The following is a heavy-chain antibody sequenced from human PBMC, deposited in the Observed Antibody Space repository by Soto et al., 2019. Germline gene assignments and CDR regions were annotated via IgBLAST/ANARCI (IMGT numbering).Heavy chain of an antibody. V-gene: IGHV4-31*03. Sequence: QVQLQESGPGLVKPSQTLSLTCTVSGGSISSGGYYWSWIRQHPGKGLEWIGYIYYSGSTYYNPSLKGRVKISVDTSMNQFSLKLSSVTAADTAVYYCARGRDYEDGSGYLFDYWGQGTLVTVSS. CDR3: ARGRDYEDGSGYLFDY. CDR1: GGSISSGGYY. J-gene: IGHJ4*02. CDR2: IYYSGST. D-gene: IGHD3-22*01.